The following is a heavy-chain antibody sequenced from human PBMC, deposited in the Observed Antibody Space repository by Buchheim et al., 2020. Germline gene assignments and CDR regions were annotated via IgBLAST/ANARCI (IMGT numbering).Heavy chain of an antibody. D-gene: IGHD6-13*01. CDR3: ARGPTIAAESTFYFDY. CDR1: GGSFSDYY. J-gene: IGHJ4*02. Sequence: QVQLQQWGAGLLKPSETLSLTCAVFGGSFSDYYWSWIRQPPGKGLEWIGDINHSGSTNYSPSLKSRVTIPVDTSKNQFSLKLSSMTAADTAVYYCARGPTIAAESTFYFDYWGQGTL. V-gene: IGHV4-34*01. CDR2: INHSGST.